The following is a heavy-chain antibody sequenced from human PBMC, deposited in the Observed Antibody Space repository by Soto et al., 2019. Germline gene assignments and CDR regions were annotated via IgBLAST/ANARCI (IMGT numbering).Heavy chain of an antibody. J-gene: IGHJ6*02. CDR2: ISGSGGSI. CDR3: VQGYWKGDV. D-gene: IGHD1-1*01. Sequence: EVQLLESGGGLVQPGGSLRLSCAASGFTFSTYAMNWVRQAPGNGLEWVSAISGSGGSIHSADSVKGRFTISRDNSKNTLEPHMNRLRDENTAVYHVVQGYWKGDVWGQGTTVTVSS. V-gene: IGHV3-23*01. CDR1: GFTFSTYA.